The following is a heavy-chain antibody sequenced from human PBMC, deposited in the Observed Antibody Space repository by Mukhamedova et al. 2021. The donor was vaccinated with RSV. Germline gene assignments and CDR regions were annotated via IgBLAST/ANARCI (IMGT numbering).Heavy chain of an antibody. V-gene: IGHV3-11*06. D-gene: IGHD6-13*01. J-gene: IGHJ4*02. Sequence: DSVKGRFTISRDNAKNSLYLQMNTLRAEDTAVYYCARGGPYSKSSADYLGQGTLV. CDR3: ARGGPYSKSSADY.